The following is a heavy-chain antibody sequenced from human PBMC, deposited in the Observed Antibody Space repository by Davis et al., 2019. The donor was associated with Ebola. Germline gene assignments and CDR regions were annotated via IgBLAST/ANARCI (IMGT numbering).Heavy chain of an antibody. V-gene: IGHV4-34*01. D-gene: IGHD1-7*01. J-gene: IGHJ4*02. Sequence: MPSETLSLTCAVYGGSFSGYYWSWIRQPPGKGLEWIGEINHSGSTNYNPSLKSRVTISVDTSKNQFSLKLSSVTAADTAVYYCARVDRTGTPDYWGQGTLVTVSS. CDR2: INHSGST. CDR3: ARVDRTGTPDY. CDR1: GGSFSGYY.